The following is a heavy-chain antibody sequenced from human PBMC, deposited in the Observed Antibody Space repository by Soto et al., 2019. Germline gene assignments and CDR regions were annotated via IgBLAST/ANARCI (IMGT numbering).Heavy chain of an antibody. CDR2: INPNGGGT. Sequence: ASVKVSCKASGYKFINHYMHWVRQVPGVGLEWMGIINPNGGGTDYSQKFQGRVTMTRDKSANTVHMELSSLRSEDTGVYFCARDSSASATSYSFDNWGQGTLVTVSS. J-gene: IGHJ4*02. D-gene: IGHD6-25*01. CDR3: ARDSSASATSYSFDN. CDR1: GYKFINHY. V-gene: IGHV1-46*01.